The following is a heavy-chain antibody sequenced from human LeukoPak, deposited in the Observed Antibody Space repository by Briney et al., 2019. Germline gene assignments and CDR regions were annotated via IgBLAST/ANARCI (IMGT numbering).Heavy chain of an antibody. CDR2: ILYSGST. CDR3: ARGGPLGSSSSGLRAFDI. D-gene: IGHD6-6*01. V-gene: IGHV4-39*01. Sequence: SETLSLTCIVSGGSISSTSYWGRIRQPPGKGLEWIGTILYSGSTFYNPSLKSRVTISVDTSKNQFSLKLNSVTAADTAVYYCARGGPLGSSSSGLRAFDIWGQGTMVTVSS. J-gene: IGHJ3*02. CDR1: GGSISSTSY.